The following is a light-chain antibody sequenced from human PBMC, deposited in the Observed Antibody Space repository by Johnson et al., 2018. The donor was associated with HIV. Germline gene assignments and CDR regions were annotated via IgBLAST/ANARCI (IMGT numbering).Light chain of an antibody. CDR3: GTWDNSLSAGG. CDR2: KNN. V-gene: IGLV1-51*02. J-gene: IGLJ1*01. Sequence: QSVLTQPPSVSAAPGQRVTRSYSGSSSNIGNNFVSWFRQLPGTTPKLLIYKNNQRPSGVPDRFSGSTSGTSASQVISGLQAEDEADYYCGTWDNSLSAGGFGSGTKVTVL. CDR1: SSNIGNNF.